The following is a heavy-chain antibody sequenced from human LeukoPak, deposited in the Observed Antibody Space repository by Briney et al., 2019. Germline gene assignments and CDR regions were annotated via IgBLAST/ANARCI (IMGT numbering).Heavy chain of an antibody. Sequence: LPGGSLRLSCTASGFTFSNYAMRWVRQAPGKGLEWVSAISCNGGSTYYADSVKGRFTISRDNSKNTLYLQMNSLRAEDTAVYYCAKQSVAGNVYYFDYWGQGTLVTVSS. D-gene: IGHD6-19*01. CDR2: ISCNGGST. CDR1: GFTFSNYA. J-gene: IGHJ4*02. CDR3: AKQSVAGNVYYFDY. V-gene: IGHV3-23*01.